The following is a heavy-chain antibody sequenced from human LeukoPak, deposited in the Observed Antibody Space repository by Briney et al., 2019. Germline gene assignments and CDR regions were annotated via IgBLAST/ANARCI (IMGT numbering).Heavy chain of an antibody. CDR2: ISGSGGST. Sequence: GGSLRLSCAASGFTFSSYGMSWVRQAPGKGLEWVSAISGSGGSTYYADSVKGRFTISRDNSKNTLYLQMNSLRAEDTAVYYCAKDQGITIFGVVIQNDAFDIWGQGTMVTVSS. J-gene: IGHJ3*02. CDR1: GFTFSSYG. CDR3: AKDQGITIFGVVIQNDAFDI. D-gene: IGHD3-3*01. V-gene: IGHV3-23*01.